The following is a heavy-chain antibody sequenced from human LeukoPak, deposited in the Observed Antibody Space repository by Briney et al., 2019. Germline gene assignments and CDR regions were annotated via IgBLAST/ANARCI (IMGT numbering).Heavy chain of an antibody. CDR2: IGTAGDT. D-gene: IGHD1-26*01. J-gene: IGHJ6*02. Sequence: PGGSLRLSCAASGFTFSSYDMHWVRQATGKGLEWVSAIGTAGDTYYPGSVKGRFTISRENAKNSLYLQMNSLRAGDTAVYYCARGIVPGGYYGMDVWGQGTTVTVSS. CDR1: GFTFSSYD. CDR3: ARGIVPGGYYGMDV. V-gene: IGHV3-13*01.